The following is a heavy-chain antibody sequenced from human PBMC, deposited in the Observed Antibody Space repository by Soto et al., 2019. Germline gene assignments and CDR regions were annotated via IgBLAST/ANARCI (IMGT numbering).Heavy chain of an antibody. J-gene: IGHJ4*02. D-gene: IGHD5-12*01. CDR3: ARSLEMATIFHDY. V-gene: IGHV5-51*01. Sequence: ESPKISRECSGYSFTIYWISCVRQMPGKGLEWMGIIYPGDSDTRYSPSFQGQVTISADKSISTAYLQWSSLKASDTAMYYCARSLEMATIFHDYWGQGTLVTVSS. CDR1: GYSFTIYW. CDR2: IYPGDSDT.